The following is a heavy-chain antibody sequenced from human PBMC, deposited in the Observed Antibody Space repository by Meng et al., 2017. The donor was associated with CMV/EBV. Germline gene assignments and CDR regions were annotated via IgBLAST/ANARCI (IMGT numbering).Heavy chain of an antibody. D-gene: IGHD3-16*01. CDR2: ISYDARNK. CDR1: GFTFNSYA. CDR3: VRGFWGP. Sequence: GGSLRLSCAASGFTFNSYAMHWVRQAPGKGLDWVALISYDARNKYYADSVKGRFTISRDNSKNTLYLQMNSLRAEDTAMYYCVRGFWGPWGQGTLVTVSS. V-gene: IGHV3-30*04. J-gene: IGHJ5*02.